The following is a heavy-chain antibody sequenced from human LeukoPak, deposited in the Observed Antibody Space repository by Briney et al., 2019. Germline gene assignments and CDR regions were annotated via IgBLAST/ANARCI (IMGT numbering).Heavy chain of an antibody. CDR3: AREYDFWRAFDY. V-gene: IGHV1-2*02. CDR2: INPNSGGT. CDR1: GYTFTGYY. J-gene: IGHJ4*02. Sequence: GASVKVSCKASGYTFTGYYMHWVRQAPGQGLEWMGWINPNSGGTDYAQKFQGRVTMTRDTSISTAHMELSRLRSDDTAVYYCAREYDFWRAFDYWGQGTLVTVSS. D-gene: IGHD3-3*01.